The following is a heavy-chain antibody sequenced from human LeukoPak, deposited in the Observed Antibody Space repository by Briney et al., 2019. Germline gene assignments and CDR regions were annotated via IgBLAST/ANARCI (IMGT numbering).Heavy chain of an antibody. CDR2: IIPIFGTA. D-gene: IGHD2-2*01. J-gene: IGHJ4*02. Sequence: SVKVSCKASGGTFSSYAISWVRQAPGQGLEWMGGIIPIFGTANYAQKFQGRVTITADESTSTAYMELSSLRSEDTAVYYCARYVVVPAELDYWGQGTLVTVSS. V-gene: IGHV1-69*13. CDR1: GGTFSSYA. CDR3: ARYVVVPAELDY.